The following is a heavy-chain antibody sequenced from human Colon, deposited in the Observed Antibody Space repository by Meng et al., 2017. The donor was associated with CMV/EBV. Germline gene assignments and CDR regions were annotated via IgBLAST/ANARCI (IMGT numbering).Heavy chain of an antibody. V-gene: IGHV4-61*03. Sequence: SETLSLTCIVSGDSVSGDSYHWSWIRQPPGKGLEWIGYISHTGAATYNPSLNSRVTISVDTSKNHFSLELNSVTVADTAVYYCAKIRKGGYCTGGSCFDNWGQGTQVTVSS. CDR1: GDSVSGDSYH. CDR3: AKIRKGGYCTGGSCFDN. D-gene: IGHD2-8*02. J-gene: IGHJ5*02. CDR2: ISHTGAA.